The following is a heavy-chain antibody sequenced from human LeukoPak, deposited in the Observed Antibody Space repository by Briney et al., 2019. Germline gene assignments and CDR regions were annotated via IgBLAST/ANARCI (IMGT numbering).Heavy chain of an antibody. CDR3: ARDQLVMVPAALGDYYYYYYMDV. D-gene: IGHD2-2*01. CDR1: GDSITSYY. Sequence: PSETLSLTCTVSGDSITSYYWSWIRQPPGKGLEWIGHIFYSGSTNYNRSLKSRVTMSIDTSKHQFSLRLSSVTAADTAVYYCARDQLVMVPAALGDYYYYYYMDVWGKGTTVTVSS. J-gene: IGHJ6*03. CDR2: IFYSGST. V-gene: IGHV4-59*01.